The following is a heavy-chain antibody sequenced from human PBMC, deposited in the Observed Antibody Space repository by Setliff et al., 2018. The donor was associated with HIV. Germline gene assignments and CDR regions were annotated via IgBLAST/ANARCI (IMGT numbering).Heavy chain of an antibody. Sequence: SETLSLTCTVSGGSISSSGYYWGWIRQPPGKGLEWIGTIYYSGNTYYNPSLKSRVTISVDTSKNQISLKLSSVTAADTAVCYCASHLPPYSGNFDYWGHGTLVTVSS. J-gene: IGHJ4*01. D-gene: IGHD1-26*01. CDR1: GGSISSSGYY. CDR3: ASHLPPYSGNFDY. CDR2: IYYSGNT. V-gene: IGHV4-39*01.